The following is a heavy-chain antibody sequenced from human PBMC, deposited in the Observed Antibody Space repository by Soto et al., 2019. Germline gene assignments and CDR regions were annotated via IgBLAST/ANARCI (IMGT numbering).Heavy chain of an antibody. V-gene: IGHV1-69*01. CDR1: GGTFSSYA. CDR2: IIPIFGTA. D-gene: IGHD6-19*01. Sequence: QVQLVQSGAEVKKPGSSVKVSCKASGGTFSSYAISWVRQAPGQGLEWMGGIIPIFGTANYAQKFQGRVTITADESTSTAYMELSSLRSEDTAVYYCANNLGYSSGWYECYFDYWGQGTLVTVSS. J-gene: IGHJ4*02. CDR3: ANNLGYSSGWYECYFDY.